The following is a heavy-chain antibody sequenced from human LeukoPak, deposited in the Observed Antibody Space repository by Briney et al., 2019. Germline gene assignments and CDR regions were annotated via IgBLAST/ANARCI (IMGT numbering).Heavy chain of an antibody. J-gene: IGHJ6*02. D-gene: IGHD3-16*01. CDR2: INHDGST. Sequence: SETLSLTCGVYGGSFRGYYWSWIRQPPGKGLEWIGEINHDGSTHYNPSLKSRVTISVDTSKNQFSLMLSSVTAADTAVYYCARGFGYVWGQGTTVTVSS. V-gene: IGHV4-34*01. CDR1: GGSFRGYY. CDR3: ARGFGYV.